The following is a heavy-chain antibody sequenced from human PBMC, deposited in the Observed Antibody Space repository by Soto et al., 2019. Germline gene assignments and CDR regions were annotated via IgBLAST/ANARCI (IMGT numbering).Heavy chain of an antibody. V-gene: IGHV6-1*01. D-gene: IGHD2-15*01. CDR2: TYYRSRWYS. J-gene: IGHJ6*02. Sequence: SQTLSLTCVGSGDAVSSNSVAWNWVRQSPSRGLEWLGRTYYRSRWYSDYAVSVRSRIDINADTSKNQVSLQLNSVTPEDTAVYYCARSEEDSDYYYYGMDVWGQGTTVTVSS. CDR1: GDAVSSNSVA. CDR3: ARSEEDSDYYYYGMDV.